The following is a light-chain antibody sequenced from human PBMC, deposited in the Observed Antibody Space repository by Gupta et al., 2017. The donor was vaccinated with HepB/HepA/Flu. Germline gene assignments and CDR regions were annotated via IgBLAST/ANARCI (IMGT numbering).Light chain of an antibody. CDR3: QVWDSSSDVV. V-gene: IGLV3-21*04. CDR2: YDS. J-gene: IGLJ2*01. Sequence: SYVLTQPPSVSVAPGKTARITCGGNNIGSKSVHWYQQKPGQAPVLVIYYDSDRPSGIPERFSGSNSGNTATLTISRVEAGDEADYYCQVWDSSSDVVFGGGNKLTVL. CDR1: NIGSKS.